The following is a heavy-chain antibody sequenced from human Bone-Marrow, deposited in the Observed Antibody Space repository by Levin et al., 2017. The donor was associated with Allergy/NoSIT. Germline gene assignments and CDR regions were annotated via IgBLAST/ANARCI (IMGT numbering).Heavy chain of an antibody. D-gene: IGHD1-26*01. V-gene: IGHV7-4-1*02. CDR2: INTNNGNP. Sequence: PGGSLRLSCKTSGYSFTSYDMNWVRRAPGQGFEWMGWINTNNGNPTYAQGFTGRFVFSLDTSVNTTYLQISGLKSDDTAMYYFARDLGRNKVSAYWGQGSLVTVSS. CDR3: ARDLGRNKVSAY. CDR1: GYSFTSYD. J-gene: IGHJ4*02.